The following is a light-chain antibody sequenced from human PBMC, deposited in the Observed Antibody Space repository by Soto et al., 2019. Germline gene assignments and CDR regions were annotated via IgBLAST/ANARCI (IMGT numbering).Light chain of an antibody. CDR1: QSVSSS. Sequence: EIVLTQSPATLSLSPGERATLSCRASQSVSSSLRWYQQIPGQAPRLLIYDASNSATGIPARFSGSGSGTDFTLTLSSLEPEDFAVYSCQQRSKWPRTFGQGTKLEIK. CDR2: DAS. V-gene: IGKV3-11*01. CDR3: QQRSKWPRT. J-gene: IGKJ2*01.